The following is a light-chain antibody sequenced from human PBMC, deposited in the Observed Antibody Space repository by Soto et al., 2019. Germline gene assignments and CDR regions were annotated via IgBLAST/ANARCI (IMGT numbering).Light chain of an antibody. V-gene: IGLV2-14*01. CDR2: EVS. CDR3: SSYTSSSTLVI. CDR1: SSDVGGYNH. J-gene: IGLJ2*01. Sequence: QSALTQPASVSGSPGQSITISCTGTSSDVGGYNHVSWYQQHPGKAPKLMIYEVSNRPSGVSYRFSGSKSGSTASLTISGVQAEDEADYYCSSYTSSSTLVIFGGGTQLTVL.